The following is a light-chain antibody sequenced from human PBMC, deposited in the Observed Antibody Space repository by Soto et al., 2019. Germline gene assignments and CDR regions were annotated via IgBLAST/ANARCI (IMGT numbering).Light chain of an antibody. CDR2: LGS. J-gene: IGKJ1*01. Sequence: DIVVTQSPLSLPVTPGEPASISCRSSQSLLHSNGFNYLDWYLQKPGQSPQLLIYLGSNRASGVPDRFSDSGSGTDFTLKISRVEAEDVGLYYCMQALQAPLTFGQGTKVEIE. V-gene: IGKV2-28*01. CDR3: MQALQAPLT. CDR1: QSLLHSNGFNY.